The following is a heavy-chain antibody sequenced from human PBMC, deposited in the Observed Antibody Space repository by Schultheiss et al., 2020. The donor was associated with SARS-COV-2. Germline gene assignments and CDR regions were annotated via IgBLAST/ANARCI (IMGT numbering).Heavy chain of an antibody. J-gene: IGHJ6*02. CDR3: ARLYSSSWQKPGTHYYYYYYGMDV. CDR1: GGSISSYY. CDR2: IYYSGST. Sequence: SETLSLTCTVSGGSISSYYWSWIRQPPGKGLEWIGYIYYSGSTNYNPSLKSRVTISVDTSKNQFSLKLSSVTAADTAVYYCARLYSSSWQKPGTHYYYYYYGMDVWGQGTTVTVSS. V-gene: IGHV4-59*01. D-gene: IGHD6-13*01.